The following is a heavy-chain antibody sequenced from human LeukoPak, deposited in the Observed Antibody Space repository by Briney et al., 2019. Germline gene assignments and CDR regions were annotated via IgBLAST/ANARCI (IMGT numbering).Heavy chain of an antibody. CDR3: ARDQSLWFGELRGAFDI. CDR2: IKQDGSEK. J-gene: IGHJ3*02. V-gene: IGHV3-7*01. CDR1: GFTFSSYW. Sequence: GGSLRLSCAASGFTFSSYWMSWVRQAPGKGLEWVANIKQDGSEKYYVDSVKGRFTISRDNAKNSLYLQMNSLRAEDTAVYYCARDQSLWFGELRGAFDIWGQGTMVTVSS. D-gene: IGHD3-10*01.